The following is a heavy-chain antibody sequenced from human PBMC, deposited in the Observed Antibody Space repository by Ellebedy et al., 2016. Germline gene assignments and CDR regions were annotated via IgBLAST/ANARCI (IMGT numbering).Heavy chain of an antibody. V-gene: IGHV5-51*01. CDR1: GYSFSNYW. J-gene: IGHJ4*02. Sequence: GESLKISCKASGYSFSNYWIGWVRQMPGKGLEWMGIIFPGDSDTRYSQSFRGQVTISADNSISTAYLQWSSLKASDTAMYYCASPHDSSSSFDYWGQGTRVTVSS. CDR3: ASPHDSSSSFDY. D-gene: IGHD3-22*01. CDR2: IFPGDSDT.